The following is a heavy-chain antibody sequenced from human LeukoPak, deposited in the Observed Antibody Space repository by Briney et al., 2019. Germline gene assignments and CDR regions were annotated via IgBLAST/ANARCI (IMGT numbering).Heavy chain of an antibody. CDR3: AGWFGELLSLFTY. CDR1: GYSISSGYC. D-gene: IGHD3-10*01. J-gene: IGHJ4*01. V-gene: IGHV4-38-2*01. Sequence: SETLSLTCAGYGYSISSGYCWAWIRQPPGKGLEWIGSIYHRGSTYYNPSLKSRVTISVDTPKNQISLKLNSVTAAGTAVCYCAGWFGELLSLFTYWGHGTLVTVSS. CDR2: IYHRGST.